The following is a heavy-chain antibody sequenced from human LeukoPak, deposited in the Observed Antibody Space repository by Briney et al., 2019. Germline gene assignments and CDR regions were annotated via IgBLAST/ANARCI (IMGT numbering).Heavy chain of an antibody. J-gene: IGHJ4*02. CDR3: ARVGVSYGVYHYFDY. CDR1: GGSISSYY. Sequence: SGTLSLTCTVSGGSISSYYWSWIRQPPGEGLEWIGYIYYSGSTNYNPSLKSRVTISVDTSKNQFSLKLSSVTAADTAVYYCARVGVSYGVYHYFDYWGQGTLVTVSS. D-gene: IGHD3-3*01. CDR2: IYYSGST. V-gene: IGHV4-59*01.